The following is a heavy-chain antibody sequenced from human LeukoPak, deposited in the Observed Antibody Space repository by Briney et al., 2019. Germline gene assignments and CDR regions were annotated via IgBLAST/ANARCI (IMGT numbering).Heavy chain of an antibody. CDR3: ARGVVIHGDAFDI. V-gene: IGHV1-2*02. J-gene: IGHJ3*02. CDR1: GYTFTGYY. Sequence: ASVKVPCKASGYTFTGYYMHWVRQAPGQGLEWMGWINPNSGGTNYAQKFQGRVTMTRDTSISTAYMELSRLRSDDTAVYYCARGVVIHGDAFDIWGQGTMVTVSS. CDR2: INPNSGGT. D-gene: IGHD2-15*01.